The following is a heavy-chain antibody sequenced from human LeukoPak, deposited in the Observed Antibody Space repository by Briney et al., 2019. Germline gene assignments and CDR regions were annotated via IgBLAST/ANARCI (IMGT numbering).Heavy chain of an antibody. V-gene: IGHV4-59*01. D-gene: IGHD6-13*01. CDR3: ARGIIYSSDAFDI. CDR1: GGSISSYY. Sequence: PSETLSLTCTVSGGSISSYYWSWIRQPPGKGLEWIGYIYYSGSTNYNPSLKSQVTISVDTSKNQFSLKLSSVTAADTAVYYCARGIIYSSDAFDIWGQGTMVTVSS. J-gene: IGHJ3*02. CDR2: IYYSGST.